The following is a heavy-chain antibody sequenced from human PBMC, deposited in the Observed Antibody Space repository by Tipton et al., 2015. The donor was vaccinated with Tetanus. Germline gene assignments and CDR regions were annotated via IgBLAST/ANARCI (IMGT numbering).Heavy chain of an antibody. V-gene: IGHV4-34*01. D-gene: IGHD5-24*01. Sequence: TLSLTCAVYGASFSDYYWSWIRQAPGKGLEWIGEINHSGNTNHSPSLKSRVTISVDTSKNQFSLRLRSVAAADTAVYYCARGGRDAYNNPLGAFDVWGRGTTVTVSS. CDR2: INHSGNT. CDR1: GASFSDYY. J-gene: IGHJ3*01. CDR3: ARGGRDAYNNPLGAFDV.